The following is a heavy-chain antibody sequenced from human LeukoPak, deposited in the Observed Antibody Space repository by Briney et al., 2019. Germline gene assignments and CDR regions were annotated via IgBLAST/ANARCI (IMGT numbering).Heavy chain of an antibody. D-gene: IGHD3-10*01. CDR2: IYHSGST. Sequence: SETLSLTCAVSGGSISSGGYSWSWIRQPPGKGLEWIGYIYHSGSTYYDPSLKSRVTISVDRSKNQFSLKLSSVTAADTAVYYCARGPSLVRGRGFDYWGQGTPVTVSS. V-gene: IGHV4-30-2*01. CDR3: ARGPSLVRGRGFDY. J-gene: IGHJ4*02. CDR1: GGSISSGGYS.